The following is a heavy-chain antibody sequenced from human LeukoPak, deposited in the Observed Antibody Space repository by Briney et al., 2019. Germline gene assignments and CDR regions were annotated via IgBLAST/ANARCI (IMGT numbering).Heavy chain of an antibody. D-gene: IGHD5-18*01. CDR1: GGSFSGYY. V-gene: IGHV4-34*01. CDR3: ARRRRGYSYGYPDAFDI. CDR2: INHSGST. Sequence: SETLSLTCVVYGGSFSGYYWSWIRQPPGKGLEWIGEINHSGSTNYNPSLKSRVTISVDTSKNQFSLKLSSVTAADTAVYYCARRRRGYSYGYPDAFDIWGQGTMVTVSS. J-gene: IGHJ3*02.